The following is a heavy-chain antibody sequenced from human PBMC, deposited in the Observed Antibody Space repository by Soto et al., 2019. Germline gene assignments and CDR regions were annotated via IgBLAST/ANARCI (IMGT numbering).Heavy chain of an antibody. Sequence: QVQLVESGGGLVKPGGSLRLSCAASGFTLSDYYMSWIRQAPGKGLEWVSYINSSSSYTNYADSVKGRFTISRDNAKNSLYLQMNSLRAEDTAVYYCARTIAAAGGRRYFDLWGRGTLVTVSS. D-gene: IGHD6-13*01. CDR2: INSSSSYT. V-gene: IGHV3-11*05. J-gene: IGHJ2*01. CDR1: GFTLSDYY. CDR3: ARTIAAAGGRRYFDL.